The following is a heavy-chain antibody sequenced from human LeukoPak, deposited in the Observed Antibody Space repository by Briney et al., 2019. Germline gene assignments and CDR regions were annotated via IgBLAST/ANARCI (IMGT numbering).Heavy chain of an antibody. Sequence: GGSLRLSCAASGFTVSSNYMSWVRQAPGKGLEWVSVIYSGGSTYYADSVKGRFTISRDNSKNTLYLQMNSLRAEDTAVYYCARASGNYYVGYWGQGTLVTVSS. CDR1: GFTVSSNY. CDR2: IYSGGST. CDR3: ARASGNYYVGY. J-gene: IGHJ4*02. D-gene: IGHD1-26*01. V-gene: IGHV3-66*01.